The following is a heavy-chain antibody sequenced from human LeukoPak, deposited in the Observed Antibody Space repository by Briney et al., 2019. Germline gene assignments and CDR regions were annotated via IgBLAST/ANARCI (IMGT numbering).Heavy chain of an antibody. J-gene: IGHJ4*02. Sequence: GGSLRLSCAASGFTLSNYATNWVRQAPGKGLERVSSISGSGTNTYYADSVKGRLTISRDTSKNTLYLQMNSLRAEDTAVYYCVGTIAYRGSEYWGQGALVTVSS. D-gene: IGHD1-7*01. CDR1: GFTLSNYA. CDR3: VGTIAYRGSEY. V-gene: IGHV3-23*01. CDR2: ISGSGTNT.